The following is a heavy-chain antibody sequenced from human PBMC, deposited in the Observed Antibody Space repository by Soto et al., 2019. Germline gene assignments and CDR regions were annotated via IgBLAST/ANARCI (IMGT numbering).Heavy chain of an antibody. CDR3: ARVSMSTVSWGFDP. V-gene: IGHV4-59*01. CDR2: IYNSGTT. CDR1: CDSITSNH. D-gene: IGHD4-4*01. J-gene: IGHJ5*02. Sequence: KPSETLSLTCALSCDSITSNHWNWIRQPPGRGLEWIGYIYNSGTTKYNPSLKSRVIISVDTSKNQLSLKLSSVTAADTAVYYCARVSMSTVSWGFDPWGQGTLVTVSS.